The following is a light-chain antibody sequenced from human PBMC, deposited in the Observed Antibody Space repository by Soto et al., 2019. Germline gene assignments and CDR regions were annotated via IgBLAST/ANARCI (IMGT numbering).Light chain of an antibody. CDR3: QQYRT. Sequence: EILLTQSPATLSVSPGERVTLSCRASQSVTRDLAWYQQKPGQAPRLLIYGASTRATGIPARFSGSGSGTDFTLTISSLQSEDFAIYYCQQYRTFGQGTRVEIK. CDR1: QSVTRD. V-gene: IGKV3-15*01. CDR2: GAS. J-gene: IGKJ1*01.